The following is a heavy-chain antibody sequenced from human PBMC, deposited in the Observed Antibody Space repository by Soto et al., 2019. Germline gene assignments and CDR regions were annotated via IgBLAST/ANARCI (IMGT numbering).Heavy chain of an antibody. CDR2: IIPTFGTA. CDR3: ARVPRSYGSRTRVYYYGMDV. V-gene: IGHV1-69*13. D-gene: IGHD3-10*01. J-gene: IGHJ6*02. CDR1: GGTFSSYA. Sequence: SVKVSCKASGGTFSSYAISWVRQAPGQGLEWMGGIIPTFGTANYAQKFQGRVTITADESTSTAYMELSSLRSEDTAVYYCARVPRSYGSRTRVYYYGMDVWGQGTTVTVSS.